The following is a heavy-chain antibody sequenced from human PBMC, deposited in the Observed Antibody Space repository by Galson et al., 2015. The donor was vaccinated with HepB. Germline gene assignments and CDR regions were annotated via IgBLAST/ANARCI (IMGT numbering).Heavy chain of an antibody. V-gene: IGHV4-30-4*01. J-gene: IGHJ4*02. CDR2: IYSSGDT. Sequence: TLSLTCTVSGGSISSGDYYWSWIRQPPGKGLEWIGYIYSSGDTYYNPSLKSRVTISVDTSKNQFSLELTSVTAADTAVYYCVRDPDFSANPYYFYYWGQGTLVTVSS. D-gene: IGHD4/OR15-4a*01. CDR3: VRDPDFSANPYYFYY. CDR1: GGSISSGDYY.